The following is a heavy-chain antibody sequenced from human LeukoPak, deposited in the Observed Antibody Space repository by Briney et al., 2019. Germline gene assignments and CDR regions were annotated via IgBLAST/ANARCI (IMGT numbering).Heavy chain of an antibody. CDR1: GFTFSSYS. V-gene: IGHV3-21*01. Sequence: PGGSLRLSCAASGFTFSSYSMNWVRQAPGKGLEWVSTISSNSYYIYYADSVKGRFTISRDNAKNSLYLQMNSLRAEDTAVYYCARVSGYDWESFYDYWGQGTLVTVSS. CDR3: ARVSGYDWESFYDY. D-gene: IGHD5-12*01. J-gene: IGHJ4*02. CDR2: ISSNSYYI.